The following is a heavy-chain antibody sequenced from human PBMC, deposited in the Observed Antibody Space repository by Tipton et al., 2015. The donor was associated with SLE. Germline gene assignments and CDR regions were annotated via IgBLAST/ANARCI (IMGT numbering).Heavy chain of an antibody. CDR3: ARSGPPTLRDRLLGAFDI. CDR1: GGSISSGSYY. J-gene: IGHJ3*02. CDR2: IYYSGST. D-gene: IGHD3-22*01. V-gene: IGHV4-39*07. Sequence: TLSLTCTVSGGSISSGSYYWGWIRQPPGKGLEWIGTIYYSGSTYYNPSLKSRVTISVDTSKNQFSLKLSSVTAADTAVYYCARSGPPTLRDRLLGAFDIWGQGTTVTVSS.